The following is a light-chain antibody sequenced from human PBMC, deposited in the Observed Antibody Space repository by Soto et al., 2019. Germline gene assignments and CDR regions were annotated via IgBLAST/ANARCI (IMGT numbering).Light chain of an antibody. CDR3: CAYAGRYTYV. V-gene: IGLV2-11*01. CDR1: SSNVGGYNY. CDR2: DVS. J-gene: IGLJ1*01. Sequence: QSVLTQPRSVSGSPGQSVTLSCTGTSSNVGGYNYVSWYQQHPGKAPKVMIYDVSKRPSGVPDRFSGSRSGNTASLTISGLQAEDEADYYCCAYAGRYTYVFGTGTKSPS.